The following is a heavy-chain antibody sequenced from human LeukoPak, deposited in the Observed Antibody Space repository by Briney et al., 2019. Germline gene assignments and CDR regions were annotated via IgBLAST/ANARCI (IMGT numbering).Heavy chain of an antibody. CDR1: GDSVSSSSAG. CDR3: ARSHSYSFDY. J-gene: IGHJ4*02. CDR2: TYYRSKWYS. Sequence: SQTLSLTCGISGDSVSSSSAGWHWIRQSPSRGLEWLGKTYYRSKWYSDYAVSVKTRISINPDTSKSQFSLQLNSVTPEDTAVYYCARSHSYSFDYWGQGTLVTVSS. V-gene: IGHV6-1*01. D-gene: IGHD1-26*01.